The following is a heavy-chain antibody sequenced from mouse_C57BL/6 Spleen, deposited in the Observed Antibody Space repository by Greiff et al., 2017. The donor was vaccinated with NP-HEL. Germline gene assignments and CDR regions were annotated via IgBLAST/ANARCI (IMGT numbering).Heavy chain of an antibody. D-gene: IGHD1-1*01. Sequence: EVQVVESGEGLVKPGGSLKLSCAASGFTFSSYAMSWVRQTPEKRLEWVAYISSGGDYIYYADTVKGRFTISRDNARNTLYLQMSSLKSEDTAMYYCTRENYGSSYSYWGQGTLVTVSA. CDR1: GFTFSSYA. CDR3: TRENYGSSYSY. CDR2: ISSGGDYI. V-gene: IGHV5-9-1*02. J-gene: IGHJ3*01.